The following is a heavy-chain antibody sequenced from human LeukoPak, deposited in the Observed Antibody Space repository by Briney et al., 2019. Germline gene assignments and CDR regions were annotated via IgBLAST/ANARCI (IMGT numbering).Heavy chain of an antibody. V-gene: IGHV3-30-3*01. CDR3: AREGASMTTVTDYYYGMDV. D-gene: IGHD4-17*01. Sequence: PGRSLRLSCAASGFTFSSYAMHWVRQAPGKGLEWVAVISYDGSNKYYADSVKGRFTISRDHSKNTLYLQMNSLRAEDTAVYYCAREGASMTTVTDYYYGMDVWGQGTTVTVSS. CDR2: ISYDGSNK. J-gene: IGHJ6*02. CDR1: GFTFSSYA.